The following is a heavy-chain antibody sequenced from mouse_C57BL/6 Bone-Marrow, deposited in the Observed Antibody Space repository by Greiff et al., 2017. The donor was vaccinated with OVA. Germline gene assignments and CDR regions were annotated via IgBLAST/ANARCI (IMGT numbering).Heavy chain of an antibody. J-gene: IGHJ3*01. D-gene: IGHD4-1*01. V-gene: IGHV5-4*03. CDR3: AKLTGNAY. CDR1: GFTFSSYA. CDR2: ISDGGSYT. Sequence: EVNLVESGGGLVKPGGSLKLSCAASGFTFSSYAMSWVRQTPEKRLEWVATISDGGSYTYYPDNVKGRFTISRDNAKNNLYLQMSHLKSEDTAMYYCAKLTGNAYWGQGTLVTVSA.